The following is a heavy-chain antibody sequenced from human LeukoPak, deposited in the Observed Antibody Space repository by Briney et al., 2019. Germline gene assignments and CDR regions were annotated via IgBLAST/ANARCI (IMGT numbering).Heavy chain of an antibody. CDR1: GGTFSSYA. J-gene: IGHJ4*02. V-gene: IGHV1-69*01. CDR2: IIPIFGTA. Sequence: SVKVSCKASGGTFSSYAINWVRQAPGQGLEWMGGIIPIFGTANYAQKFQGRVTITADESTSTAYMELSSLRSEDTAVYYCASAPDIYGSGSQSVFDYWGQGTLVTVSS. D-gene: IGHD3-10*01. CDR3: ASAPDIYGSGSQSVFDY.